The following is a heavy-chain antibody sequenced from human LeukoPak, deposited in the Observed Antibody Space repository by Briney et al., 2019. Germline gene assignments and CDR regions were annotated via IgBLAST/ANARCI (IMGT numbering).Heavy chain of an antibody. Sequence: GRSLRLSCAASGFTFSSYAMHWVRQAPGKGLEWVAVISYDGSNKYYADSVKGRFTISRDNSKNTLYLQMNSLRAEDTAVYYCARDRLNLGSGYNYYYYMDVWGKGTTVTISS. D-gene: IGHD3-10*01. J-gene: IGHJ6*03. CDR2: ISYDGSNK. CDR1: GFTFSSYA. CDR3: ARDRLNLGSGYNYYYYMDV. V-gene: IGHV3-30*04.